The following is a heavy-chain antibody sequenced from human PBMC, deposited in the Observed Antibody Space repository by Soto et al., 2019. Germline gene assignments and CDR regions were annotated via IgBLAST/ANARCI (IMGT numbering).Heavy chain of an antibody. D-gene: IGHD5-12*01. V-gene: IGHV1-69*12. Sequence: QVQLVQSGAEVKKPGSSVKVSCKASGGTFSSYAISWVRQAPGQGLEWMGGIIPIFGTANYAQKFQGRVTITADESASTAYMELSSLRSEDAAVYYCARAQGYSGYDGLSNWGQGTLVTVSS. CDR1: GGTFSSYA. J-gene: IGHJ4*02. CDR3: ARAQGYSGYDGLSN. CDR2: IIPIFGTA.